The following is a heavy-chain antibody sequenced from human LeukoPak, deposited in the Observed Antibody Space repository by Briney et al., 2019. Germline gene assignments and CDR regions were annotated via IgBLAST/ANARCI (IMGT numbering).Heavy chain of an antibody. CDR3: ARGANYYDSSGYSATFDY. Sequence: SEPLSLTCAVYGGSFSGYSWSWIRQPPGKGLEWIVEINHSGSTKNSPSLKSRVTISVDTSKNQFSLKLRSVTAADTAVYYCARGANYYDSSGYSATFDYWGQGTLVTVSS. J-gene: IGHJ4*02. D-gene: IGHD3-22*01. CDR1: GGSFSGYS. V-gene: IGHV4-34*01. CDR2: INHSGST.